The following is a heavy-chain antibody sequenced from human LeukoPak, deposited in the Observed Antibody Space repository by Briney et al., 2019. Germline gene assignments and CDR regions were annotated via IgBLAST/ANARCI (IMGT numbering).Heavy chain of an antibody. CDR2: INHSGST. D-gene: IGHD2-2*01. CDR3: AGERSAVNALRYYYYYYMDV. CDR1: GGSFSGYY. J-gene: IGHJ6*03. Sequence: SETLSLTCAVYGGSFSGYYWSWIRQPPGKGLEWIGEINHSGSTNYNPSLKSRVTISVDTSKNQFSLKLSSVTAADTAVYYCAGERSAVNALRYYYYYYMDVWGKGTTVTVSS. V-gene: IGHV4-34*01.